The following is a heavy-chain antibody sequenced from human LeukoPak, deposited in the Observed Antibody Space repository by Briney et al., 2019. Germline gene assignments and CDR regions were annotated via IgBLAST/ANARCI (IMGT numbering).Heavy chain of an antibody. V-gene: IGHV1-46*01. D-gene: IGHD3-10*01. CDR1: GGTFSGYA. CDR2: INPSGGST. Sequence: ASVKVSCKASGGTFSGYAISWVRQAPGQGLEWMGIINPSGGSTSYAQKFQGRVTMTRDTSTSTVYMELSSLRSEDTAVYYCARWFGELLNQAHFDYWGQGTLVTVS. CDR3: ARWFGELLNQAHFDY. J-gene: IGHJ4*02.